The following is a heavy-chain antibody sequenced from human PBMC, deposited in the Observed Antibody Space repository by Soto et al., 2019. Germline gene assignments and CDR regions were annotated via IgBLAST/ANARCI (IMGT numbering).Heavy chain of an antibody. Sequence: GGSLRLSCAAAGFTFGSYAMHWVRQAPGKGLEWVAVISYDGSNKYYADSVKGRFTISRDNSKNTLYLQMNSLRAEDTAVYYCAKDVSIAAAGLTGYYMDVWGKGTTVTVSS. CDR2: ISYDGSNK. CDR1: GFTFGSYA. D-gene: IGHD6-13*01. CDR3: AKDVSIAAAGLTGYYMDV. V-gene: IGHV3-30-3*01. J-gene: IGHJ6*03.